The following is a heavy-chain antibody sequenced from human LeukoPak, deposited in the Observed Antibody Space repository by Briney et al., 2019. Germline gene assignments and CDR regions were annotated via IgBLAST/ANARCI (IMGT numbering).Heavy chain of an antibody. V-gene: IGHV1-69*13. D-gene: IGHD4-17*01. Sequence: SVKVSCKASGGTFSSYAISWVRQAPGQGLEWMGEIIPIFGTANYAQKFQGRVTITADESTSTAYMELSSLRSEDTAVYYCAREVNYGDYVGWFDPWGQGTLVTVSS. CDR1: GGTFSSYA. J-gene: IGHJ5*02. CDR3: AREVNYGDYVGWFDP. CDR2: IIPIFGTA.